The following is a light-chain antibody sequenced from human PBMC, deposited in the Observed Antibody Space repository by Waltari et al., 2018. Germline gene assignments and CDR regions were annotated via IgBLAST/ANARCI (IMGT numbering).Light chain of an antibody. V-gene: IGKV1-6*01. CDR1: QGIGNN. J-gene: IGKJ4*01. Sequence: IQMTQSPSSLSASVGDTVTITCQASQGIGNNLNWYQQKPGKAPRLLIYRASNLQSGIPSRFIGSGSGTDFTLTISSLQPEDFATYYCQQGYSYPLTFGGGTKVDIK. CDR2: RAS. CDR3: QQGYSYPLT.